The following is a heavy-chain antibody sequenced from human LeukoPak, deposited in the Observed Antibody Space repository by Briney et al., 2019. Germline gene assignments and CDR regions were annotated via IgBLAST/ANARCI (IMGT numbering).Heavy chain of an antibody. CDR3: ARDKGRPDSYGSVDY. J-gene: IGHJ4*02. V-gene: IGHV1-18*01. CDR2: ISPYNGNK. Sequence: GAPVKVSPTTSGYTFTTVGISRGRHTPGQGLEWMGWISPYNGNKNYAQKLQGRVTMTTDTSTNTAYMELRSLRSDDTAVYYCARDKGRPDSYGSVDYWGQGTLVTVS. D-gene: IGHD5-18*01. CDR1: GYTFTTVG.